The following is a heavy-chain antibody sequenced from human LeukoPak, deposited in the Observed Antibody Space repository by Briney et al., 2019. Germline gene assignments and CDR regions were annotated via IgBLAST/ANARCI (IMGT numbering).Heavy chain of an antibody. V-gene: IGHV3-48*03. J-gene: IGHJ4*02. Sequence: GGSLRLSCAASGFTFSSYEMNWVRQASGKGLEWVSYISSSGSTIYHADSVKGRFTISRDKAKNSLYLQMNSLRAEDTAVYYCARGAIAYGDYDGYWGQGTLVTVSS. CDR1: GFTFSSYE. CDR2: ISSSGSTI. CDR3: ARGAIAYGDYDGY. D-gene: IGHD4-17*01.